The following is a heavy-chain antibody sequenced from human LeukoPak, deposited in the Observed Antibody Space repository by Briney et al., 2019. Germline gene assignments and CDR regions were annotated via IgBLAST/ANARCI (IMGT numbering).Heavy chain of an antibody. J-gene: IGHJ6*03. CDR2: IKQDGSEK. V-gene: IGHV3-7*01. CDR3: ARDASPNYDFWSGYYTPYYYYYYMDV. CDR1: GFTFSSYW. Sequence: GGSLRLSCAASGFTFSSYWMSWVRQAPGKGLEWVANIKQDGSEKYYVDSVKGRFTISRDNAKNSLYLQMNSLRAEDTAVYYCARDASPNYDFWSGYYTPYYYYYYMDVWGKGTTVTVSS. D-gene: IGHD3-3*01.